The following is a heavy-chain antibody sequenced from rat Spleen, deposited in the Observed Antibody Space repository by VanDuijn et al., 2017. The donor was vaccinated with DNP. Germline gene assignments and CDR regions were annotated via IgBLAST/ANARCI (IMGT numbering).Heavy chain of an antibody. CDR2: ITYDGAAS. Sequence: EVQLVESGGGLVQPGRSLKLSCAASGFTFSAYYMAWVRQAPTKGLEWVAYITYDGAASYYGDSVKGRFTISRDNAKSTLYLQMNSLRSEDMATYYCARPASGWFAYWGQGTLVTVSS. CDR1: GFTFSAYY. D-gene: IGHD4-3*01. V-gene: IGHV5-22*01. CDR3: ARPASGWFAY. J-gene: IGHJ3*01.